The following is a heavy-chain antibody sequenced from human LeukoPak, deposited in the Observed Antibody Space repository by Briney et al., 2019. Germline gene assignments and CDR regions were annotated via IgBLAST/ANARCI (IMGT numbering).Heavy chain of an antibody. CDR1: GFTFSSYA. D-gene: IGHD3-10*01. CDR2: ISGSGGST. CDR3: AKGLQFGVEGNFDY. Sequence: PGGSLRLSCAASGFTFSSYAMSWVRQAPGKGLEWVSAISGSGGSTYYAASVKGRFTISRDNSKNTLYLQMNSLRAEDTAVYYCAKGLQFGVEGNFDYWGQGTLVTVSS. J-gene: IGHJ4*02. V-gene: IGHV3-23*01.